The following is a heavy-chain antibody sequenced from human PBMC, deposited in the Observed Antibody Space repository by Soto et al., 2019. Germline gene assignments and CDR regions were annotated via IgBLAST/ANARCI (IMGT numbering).Heavy chain of an antibody. J-gene: IGHJ6*02. CDR3: ANGYCSGGSCLRLYYYYGMDV. CDR2: ISYDGSNK. CDR1: GFTFSTFA. Sequence: EGSLRLSCAASGFTFSTFAMHWVRQAPGKGLEWVAVISYDGSNKYYADSVKGRFTISRDNSKNTRYLQMNSLRAEDTAVYYCANGYCSGGSCLRLYYYYGMDVWGQGTTVRVCS. D-gene: IGHD2-15*01. V-gene: IGHV3-30-3*01.